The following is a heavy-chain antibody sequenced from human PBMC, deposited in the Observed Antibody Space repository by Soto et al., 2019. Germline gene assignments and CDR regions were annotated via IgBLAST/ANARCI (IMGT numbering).Heavy chain of an antibody. CDR3: AREGRDGDYKY. V-gene: IGHV1-46*03. CDR2: INPNSGTT. J-gene: IGHJ4*02. Sequence: QVQLLQSGAEVKKPGASVKISCRASGYTFTSYFLHWVRQAPGQKIEWMGMINPNSGTTSYAQKFQVRVTITRDTSTSTVSMELSSLRSEDTAVYYCAREGRDGDYKYWGQGTLVTVSS. D-gene: IGHD4-17*01. CDR1: GYTFTSYF.